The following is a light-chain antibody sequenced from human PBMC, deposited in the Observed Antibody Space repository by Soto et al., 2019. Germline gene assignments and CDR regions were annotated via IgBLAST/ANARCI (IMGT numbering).Light chain of an antibody. J-gene: IGKJ4*01. CDR3: QEYESAPLT. V-gene: IGKV1-27*01. CDR1: QDISNY. Sequence: DIQMTQSPSSLSASVGDIVTITCRASQDISNYLAWYQQKPGKVPKLLISAASTLQSGVPSRFSGSGSGADFTLSISSLQPEDVATYYCQEYESAPLTFGGGTQVEIK. CDR2: AAS.